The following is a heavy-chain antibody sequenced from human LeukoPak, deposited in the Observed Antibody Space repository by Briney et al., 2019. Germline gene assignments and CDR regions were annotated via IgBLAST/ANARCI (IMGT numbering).Heavy chain of an antibody. V-gene: IGHV1-46*01. CDR1: GYTFPSYY. Sequence: ASVKVSCKASGYTFPSYYLHWVRQAPGHGLEWMGIINPSGGNTSYAQKFQGRVTMPRDMSTSPESMDPSSLRSEDTAVYYCARDNSVEDTAWWFDPWGQGTLVTVSS. J-gene: IGHJ5*02. CDR2: INPSGGNT. CDR3: ARDNSVEDTAWWFDP. D-gene: IGHD4-23*01.